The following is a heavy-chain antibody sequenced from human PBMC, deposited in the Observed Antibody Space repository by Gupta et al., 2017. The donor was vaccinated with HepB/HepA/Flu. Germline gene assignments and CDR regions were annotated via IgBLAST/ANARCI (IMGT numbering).Heavy chain of an antibody. CDR3: ARDGPNNSGFN. Sequence: EVQLVESGGGLVRPGGSLRVPCAGAGFTFSDYSLNWVRQAPGKGLEWVSLISRSSTYKHYADSVKGRFTISRDNAKNLMFLQMNSLRAEDTAVYYCARDGPNNSGFNWGQGTLVTVSS. J-gene: IGHJ4*02. V-gene: IGHV3-21*02. CDR1: GFTFSDYS. D-gene: IGHD7-27*01. CDR2: ISRSSTYK.